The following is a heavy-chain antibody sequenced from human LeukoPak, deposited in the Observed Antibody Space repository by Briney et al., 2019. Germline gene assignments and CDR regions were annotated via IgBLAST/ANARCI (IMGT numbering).Heavy chain of an antibody. CDR2: IIPILGIA. D-gene: IGHD1-26*01. V-gene: IGHV1-69*04. J-gene: IGHJ4*02. Sequence: SVKVSFKASGGTFSIYAISWVRQAPGQGLEWMGRIIPILGIANYAQKFQGRVTITADKSTSTAYMELSSLRSEDTAVYYCARRLGATTPFDYWGQGTLVTVSS. CDR3: ARRLGATTPFDY. CDR1: GGTFSIYA.